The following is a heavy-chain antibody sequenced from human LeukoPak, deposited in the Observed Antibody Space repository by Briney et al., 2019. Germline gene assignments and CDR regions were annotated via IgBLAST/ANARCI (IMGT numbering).Heavy chain of an antibody. CDR3: ACLRGPSDY. J-gene: IGHJ4*02. Sequence: GSLRLSCAASGFTFSSYAMHWVRQAPGKGLEWVAVISYDGSNKYYADSVKGRFTISRDNSKNSLYLQMDSLTADDTAVYFCACLRGPSDYWGQGTLVTVSS. CDR1: GFTFSSYA. CDR2: ISYDGSNK. V-gene: IGHV3-30*04. D-gene: IGHD4-17*01.